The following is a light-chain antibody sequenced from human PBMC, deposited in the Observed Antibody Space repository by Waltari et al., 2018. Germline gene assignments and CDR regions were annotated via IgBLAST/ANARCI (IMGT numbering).Light chain of an antibody. CDR1: QSGSSN. CDR3: QQYNNWPPLT. Sequence: EIVMTQSPATLPVSPGERATHPCRASQSGSSNLAWYQQKPSQAPRLLIYGASTRATGIPARFSCSGSGTEFTLTISSLQSEDFAVYYCQQYNNWPPLTFGGGTKVEIK. CDR2: GAS. V-gene: IGKV3-15*01. J-gene: IGKJ4*01.